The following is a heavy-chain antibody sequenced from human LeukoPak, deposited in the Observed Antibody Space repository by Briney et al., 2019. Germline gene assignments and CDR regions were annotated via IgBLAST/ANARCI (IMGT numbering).Heavy chain of an antibody. D-gene: IGHD6-19*01. CDR2: IYYSGST. J-gene: IGHJ4*02. V-gene: IGHV4-39*01. Sequence: SETLSLTCTVSGGSISSSSYYWGWIRQPPGKGLEWIGSIYYSGSTYYNPPLKSRVTISVDTSKNQFSLKLSSVTAADTAVYYCARQSIAVAGPYFDYWGQGTLVTVSS. CDR1: GGSISSSSYY. CDR3: ARQSIAVAGPYFDY.